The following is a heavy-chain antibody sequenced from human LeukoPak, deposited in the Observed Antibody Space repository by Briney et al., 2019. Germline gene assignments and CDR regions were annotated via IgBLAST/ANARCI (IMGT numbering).Heavy chain of an antibody. V-gene: IGHV3-74*01. Sequence: GGSLRLSCAASGFTFSSYSMNWVRQAPGKGLVWVSRINTDGSSTSYADSVKGRFTISRDNAKNTLYLQMNSLRAEDTAVYYCARGFQWLVSYFDYWGQGTLVTVSS. D-gene: IGHD6-19*01. CDR2: INTDGSST. J-gene: IGHJ4*02. CDR3: ARGFQWLVSYFDY. CDR1: GFTFSSYS.